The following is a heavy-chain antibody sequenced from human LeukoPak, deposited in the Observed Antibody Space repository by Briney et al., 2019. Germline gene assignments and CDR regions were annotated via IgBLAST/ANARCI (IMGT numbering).Heavy chain of an antibody. J-gene: IGHJ4*02. CDR1: GLTFSSYW. D-gene: IGHD6-13*01. CDR3: VKSQSQSSSSWSFDY. V-gene: IGHV3-74*01. CDR2: INSDGSST. Sequence: GGSLRLSCAASGLTFSSYWMHWVRQAPGRGLVWVSRINSDGSSTSYADSVKGRFTISRDNAKNSLYLQMNSLRAEDTAVYYCVKSQSQSSSSWSFDYWGQGTLVTVSS.